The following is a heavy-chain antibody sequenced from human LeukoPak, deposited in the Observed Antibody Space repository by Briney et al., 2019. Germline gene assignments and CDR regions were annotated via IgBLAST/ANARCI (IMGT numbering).Heavy chain of an antibody. J-gene: IGHJ6*03. CDR3: AGFSIGSGSFDDYYMDV. CDR1: GFTFSSYW. Sequence: PGGSLRLSCAASGFTFSSYWMSWVRQAPGKGLEWVANIKQDGSEKYYVDSVKGRFTISRDNAKNSLYLQMKSLRAEDTAVYYCAGFSIGSGSFDDYYMDVWGKGTTVTVSS. CDR2: IKQDGSEK. D-gene: IGHD3-22*01. V-gene: IGHV3-7*01.